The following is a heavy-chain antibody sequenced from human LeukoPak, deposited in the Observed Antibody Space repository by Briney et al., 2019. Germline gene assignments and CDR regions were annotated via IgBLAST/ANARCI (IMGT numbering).Heavy chain of an antibody. CDR3: ERLRRYNWNDGVPYYYYYMDV. CDR1: GGTFSSYA. Sequence: SVKVSFKASGGTFSSYAISWVRQAPGQGLEWMGGIIPIFGTANYAQKFQARVTITADESTHTAYIELSSLRCEETAVYYCERLRRYNWNDGVPYYYYYMDVWRKGTTVTVSS. J-gene: IGHJ6*03. CDR2: IIPIFGTA. V-gene: IGHV1-69*13. D-gene: IGHD1-1*01.